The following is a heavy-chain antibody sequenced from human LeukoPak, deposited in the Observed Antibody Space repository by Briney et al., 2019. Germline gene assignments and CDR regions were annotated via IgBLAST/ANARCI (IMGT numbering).Heavy chain of an antibody. J-gene: IGHJ6*02. CDR1: GYTFTTYG. Sequence: ASVKVSCKASGYTFTTYGINWVRQAPGQGLEWMGWISPYNGNTNYAQKLQGRVTMTTETSTSTAYMELRSLRSDDTAVYYCARLGYCSGGSCYTANYYYYAMDVWGLGTTVTASS. CDR2: ISPYNGNT. D-gene: IGHD2-15*01. V-gene: IGHV1-18*01. CDR3: ARLGYCSGGSCYTANYYYYAMDV.